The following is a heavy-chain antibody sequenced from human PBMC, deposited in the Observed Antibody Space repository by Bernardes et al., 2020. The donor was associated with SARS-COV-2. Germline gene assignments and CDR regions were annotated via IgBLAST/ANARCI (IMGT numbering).Heavy chain of an antibody. V-gene: IGHV4-59*08. CDR1: GGSISSHQ. J-gene: IGHJ5*02. Sequence: TMYLNSTVSGGSISSHQCNWLRQSPGRGLEWIAHVDYSGTTLYNPALASRATISVDTSRNQFSLKLSSVTAADTATYYCARRINMGTPSPDQNNWFDPWGQGTLVTVSS. D-gene: IGHD3-3*02. CDR2: VDYSGTT. CDR3: ARRINMGTPSPDQNNWFDP.